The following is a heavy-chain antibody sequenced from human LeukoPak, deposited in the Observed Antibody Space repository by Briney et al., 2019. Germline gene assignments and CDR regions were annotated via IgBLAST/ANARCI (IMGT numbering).Heavy chain of an antibody. J-gene: IGHJ4*02. CDR2: ISASGASP. CDR1: GFTFNSDA. V-gene: IGHV3-23*01. CDR3: VKRAVAGTYYFDY. D-gene: IGHD6-19*01. Sequence: GGSLRLSCTASGFTFNSDAMSWVRQAPGKGLEWVSIISASGASPYYADSVKGRFTISRDNSKNTLYLQMNGLRAEDTAVYYCVKRAVAGTYYFDYWGQGTLVTVSS.